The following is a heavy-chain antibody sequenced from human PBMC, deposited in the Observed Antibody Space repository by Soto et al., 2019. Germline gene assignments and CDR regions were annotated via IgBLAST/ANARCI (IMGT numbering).Heavy chain of an antibody. CDR3: AKGGRQWLVTSDFNY. D-gene: IGHD6-19*01. Sequence: GGSLRVSCAAAGFTFSDYGRHWVRQAPGKGLEWVAVVSHDGRNTHYADSVKGRFTISRDSSKNTVSLEMTSLRAEDTAVYYCAKGGRQWLVTSDFNYWGQGALVTVSS. CDR1: GFTFSDYG. V-gene: IGHV3-30*18. CDR2: VSHDGRNT. J-gene: IGHJ4*02.